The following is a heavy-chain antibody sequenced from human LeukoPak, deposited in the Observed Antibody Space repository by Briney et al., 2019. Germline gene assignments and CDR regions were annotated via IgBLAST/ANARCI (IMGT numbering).Heavy chain of an antibody. CDR1: GDSISSGDYY. D-gene: IGHD3-22*01. J-gene: IGHJ4*02. V-gene: IGHV4-30-4*01. CDR2: IYSSGIT. Sequence: SETLSLTCTVSGDSISSGDYYWNWTRLSPGGGLEWIGNIYSSGITHYNPSLKSRAAISVDTSKNQFSLKLSSVAAADTAVYYCAKGAYDRSGTQTFDYWGQGTLVTVSS. CDR3: AKGAYDRSGTQTFDY.